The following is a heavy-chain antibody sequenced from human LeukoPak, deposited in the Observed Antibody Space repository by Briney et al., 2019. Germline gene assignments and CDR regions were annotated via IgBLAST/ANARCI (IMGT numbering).Heavy chain of an antibody. CDR3: ARAEVFRGYSYGYAYDYKYYYMDV. CDR1: GFTFSSYW. CDR2: IKEDGSEK. J-gene: IGHJ6*03. Sequence: GGSPRLSCAASGFTFSSYWMTWVRQAPGKGLQWVANIKEDGSEKYYVDSVKGRFTISRDNAKTSLYLQMNSLRAEDTAVYYCARAEVFRGYSYGYAYDYKYYYMDVWGKGTTVTVSS. D-gene: IGHD5-18*01. V-gene: IGHV3-7*01.